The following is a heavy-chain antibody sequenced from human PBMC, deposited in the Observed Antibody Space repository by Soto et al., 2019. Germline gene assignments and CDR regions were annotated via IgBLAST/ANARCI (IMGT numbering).Heavy chain of an antibody. CDR2: VYYSGSS. Sequence: SETLSLTCTVSNGSISTYDWTRVRQPPGKGLEWIGYVYYSGSSNYNPSLKSRVGMSIDTSKNQFSLELKSVTAADTATYYCVRDYLLAGFDTWGQGILVTFSS. J-gene: IGHJ5*02. CDR3: VRDYLLAGFDT. CDR1: NGSISTYD. D-gene: IGHD6-19*01. V-gene: IGHV4-59*01.